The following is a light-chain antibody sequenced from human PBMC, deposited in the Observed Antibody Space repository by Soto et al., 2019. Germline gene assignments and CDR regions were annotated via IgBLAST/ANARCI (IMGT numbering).Light chain of an antibody. CDR2: LGS. V-gene: IGKV2-28*01. CDR3: MQALQTHQWT. J-gene: IGKJ1*01. CDR1: QSLLHSNGYNY. Sequence: DIVMTQSPLCLPVTPGEPGSISCRSIQSLLHSNGYNYLDWYLQKPGQSPQLLIYLGSNRASGVPDRLSGSGSGTDFTLKISRVEAEDVGVYYCMQALQTHQWTFGQGTKVDIK.